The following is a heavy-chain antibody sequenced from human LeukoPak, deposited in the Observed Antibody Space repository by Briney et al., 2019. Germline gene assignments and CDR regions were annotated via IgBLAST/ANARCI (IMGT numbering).Heavy chain of an antibody. D-gene: IGHD5-24*01. CDR1: GGTFSSYA. CDR3: ARSLVEMATITPLLGYYYYYMDV. Sequence: ASVKVSCKASGGTFSSYAISWVRQAPGQGLEWMGGIIPIFGTANYAQKFQGRVTITADKSTSTAYMELSSLRSEDTAVYYCARSLVEMATITPLLGYYYYYMDVWGKGTTVTVSS. CDR2: IIPIFGTA. J-gene: IGHJ6*03. V-gene: IGHV1-69*06.